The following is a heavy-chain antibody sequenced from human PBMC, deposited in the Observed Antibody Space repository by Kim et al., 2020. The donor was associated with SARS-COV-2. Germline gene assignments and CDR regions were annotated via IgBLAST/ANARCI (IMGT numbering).Heavy chain of an antibody. CDR1: GFTFSSYA. V-gene: IGHV3-30*04. CDR2: ISYDGSNK. Sequence: GGSLRLSCAASGFTFSSYAMHWVRQAPGKGPEWVAVISYDGSNKYYADSVKGRFTISRDNSKNTLYLQMNSLRAEDTAVYYCAVSSSAGYYYYYYMDVWG. CDR3: AVSSSAGYYYYYYMDV. D-gene: IGHD6-6*01. J-gene: IGHJ6*03.